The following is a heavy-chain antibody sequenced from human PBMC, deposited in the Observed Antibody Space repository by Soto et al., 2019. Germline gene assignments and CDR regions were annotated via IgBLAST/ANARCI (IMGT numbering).Heavy chain of an antibody. V-gene: IGHV4-39*01. CDR3: ARSKGNIYPFDY. D-gene: IGHD1-1*01. Sequence: PSETLSLTCTVSGGSISSSSYYWGWIRQPPGKGLEWIGSIYYSGSTYYNPSLQGRVTISVDTSKNQLSLKLSSVTAADTAVYHCARSKGNIYPFDYWGQGTLVTVSS. CDR2: IYYSGST. J-gene: IGHJ4*02. CDR1: GGSISSSSYY.